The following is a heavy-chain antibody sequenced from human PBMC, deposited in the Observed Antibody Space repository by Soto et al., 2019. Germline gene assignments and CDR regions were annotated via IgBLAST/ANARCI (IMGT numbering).Heavy chain of an antibody. CDR2: IKEDGSEK. CDR1: RFTFSGYW. Sequence: GGSLRLSCADSRFTFSGYWMYWVRQAPGKGLYWVANIKEDGSEKNYVDSVRGRFTISRDNAKNSLYLQMNSLRAEDTAVYYCARGARIWGQGTTVTVSS. CDR3: ARGARI. J-gene: IGHJ6*02. V-gene: IGHV3-7*01.